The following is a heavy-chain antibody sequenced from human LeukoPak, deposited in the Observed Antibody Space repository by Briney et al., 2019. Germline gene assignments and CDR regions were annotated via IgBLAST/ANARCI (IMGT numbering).Heavy chain of an antibody. V-gene: IGHV1-69*13. Sequence: ASVKVSCKASGGTFSSYAISWVRQAPGQGLEWMGGIIPIFGTANYAQKFQGRVTITADESTSTAYMELSRLRSEDTAVYYCARDTPHLYYYDSSGPIPFDYWGQGTLVTVSS. D-gene: IGHD3-22*01. J-gene: IGHJ4*02. CDR1: GGTFSSYA. CDR2: IIPIFGTA. CDR3: ARDTPHLYYYDSSGPIPFDY.